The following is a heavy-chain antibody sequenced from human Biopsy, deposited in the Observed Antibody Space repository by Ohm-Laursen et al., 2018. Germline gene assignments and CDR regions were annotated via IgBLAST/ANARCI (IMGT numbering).Heavy chain of an antibody. J-gene: IGHJ5*02. Sequence: TLSLTCTVSGGSISSGGSYWRWIRQRPGKGLEWIGYIFNSANTYYNPSLKNLITISGDTSKNQFSLKLNSVTAADTAVYYCARGDYFDSNGYFWFDPWGQGTLVTVSS. CDR3: ARGDYFDSNGYFWFDP. V-gene: IGHV4-31*01. CDR1: GGSISSGGSY. CDR2: IFNSANT. D-gene: IGHD3-22*01.